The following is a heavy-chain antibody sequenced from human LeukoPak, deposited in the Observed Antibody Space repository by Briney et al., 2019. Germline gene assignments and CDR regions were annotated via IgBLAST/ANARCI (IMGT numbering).Heavy chain of an antibody. CDR3: ARPVRCSATTCTGPFDY. CDR1: GFTFTNAW. J-gene: IGHJ4*02. Sequence: GSLRLSCVASGFTFTNAWMSWIRQTPGKGLEWIGEIDHIGRTTYNPSLKSRVTISVDTSKNQFSLRLTSVTASDTAVYYCARPVRCSATTCTGPFDYWGQGTLVTVSS. CDR2: IDHIGRT. V-gene: IGHV4-34*01. D-gene: IGHD6-19*01.